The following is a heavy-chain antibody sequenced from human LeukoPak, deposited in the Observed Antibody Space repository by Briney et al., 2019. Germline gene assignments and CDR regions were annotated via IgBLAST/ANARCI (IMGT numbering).Heavy chain of an antibody. D-gene: IGHD4-11*01. V-gene: IGHV3-21*01. CDR2: ISSSSSYI. Sequence: GGSLRLSCAASGFTFSGYSMNWVRQAPGKGLEWVSSISSSSSYIYYADSVKGRFTISRDNAKNSLYLQMNSLRAEDTAVYYCARDDYSNYGATNDYWGQGTLVTVSS. CDR3: ARDDYSNYGATNDY. J-gene: IGHJ4*02. CDR1: GFTFSGYS.